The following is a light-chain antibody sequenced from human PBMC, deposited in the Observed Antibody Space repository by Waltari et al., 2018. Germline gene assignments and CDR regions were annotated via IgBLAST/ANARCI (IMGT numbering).Light chain of an antibody. Sequence: QSALTQPASVSGSPGQSITISCTGTASDVAFYNYVSWYQQHPGKAPKVIIYDVSERPSGCSNRVSGSKSGNTAYLTISGLQAEDEADYYCNSYTGSSSWVFGGGTKLTV. CDR3: NSYTGSSSWV. CDR1: ASDVAFYNY. CDR2: DVS. V-gene: IGLV2-14*03. J-gene: IGLJ3*02.